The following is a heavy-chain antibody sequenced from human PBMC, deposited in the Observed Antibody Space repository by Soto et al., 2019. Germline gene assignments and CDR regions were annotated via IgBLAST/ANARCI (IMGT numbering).Heavy chain of an antibody. Sequence: ASVKVSCKASCYTFTSYYMHLVRQAPGQWLEWMGIINPSGGSTSYAQKFQGRVTMTRDTSTSTVYMELSSLRSEDTAVYYCARDLRLRAGTNNGMDVWGQGTTVTVSS. CDR2: INPSGGST. V-gene: IGHV1-46*01. D-gene: IGHD1-7*01. CDR3: ARDLRLRAGTNNGMDV. J-gene: IGHJ6*02. CDR1: CYTFTSYY.